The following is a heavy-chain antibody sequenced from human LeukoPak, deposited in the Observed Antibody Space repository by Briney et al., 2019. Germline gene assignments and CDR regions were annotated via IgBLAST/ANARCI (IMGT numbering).Heavy chain of an antibody. J-gene: IGHJ6*02. D-gene: IGHD3-9*01. CDR1: GFTFSSYA. CDR2: ISGSGGSA. V-gene: IGHV3-23*01. Sequence: GGSLRLSCAASGFTFSSYAMSWVRQAPGKGLEWVSTISGSGGSAYYADSVKGRFTISRDNSKNTLYQQMNSLRAEDTAVYYCAKDVRGEYYDILTGYYRAAYYYYGMDVWGQGTTVTVSS. CDR3: AKDVRGEYYDILTGYYRAAYYYYGMDV.